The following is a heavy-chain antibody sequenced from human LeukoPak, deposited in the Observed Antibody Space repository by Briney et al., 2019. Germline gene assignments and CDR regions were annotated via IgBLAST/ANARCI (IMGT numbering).Heavy chain of an antibody. V-gene: IGHV3-33*01. J-gene: IGHJ4*02. Sequence: GGSLRLSCAASGFTFSTYGMHWVRQARGKGLEGVAVIWYDGRNKYYADSVKGRFTISRDNSKNTLYLQMNSLRAEDTAVYYCARGEYRNSATLDYWGQGTLVTVSS. CDR3: ARGEYRNSATLDY. CDR1: GFTFSTYG. CDR2: IWYDGRNK. D-gene: IGHD6-6*01.